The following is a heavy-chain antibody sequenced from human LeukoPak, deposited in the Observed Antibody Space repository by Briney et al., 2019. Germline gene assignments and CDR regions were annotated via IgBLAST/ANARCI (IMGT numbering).Heavy chain of an antibody. CDR2: INHSGST. CDR3: ARDLGYSNGIDYYYYYMDV. V-gene: IGHV4-34*01. J-gene: IGHJ6*03. Sequence: PSETLSLTCAVYGGSFSGYYWSWIRQPPGKGLEWIGEINHSGSTNYNPSLKSRVTISVDTSKNQFSLKLRSVTAADTAVYYCARDLGYSNGIDYYYYYMDVWGKGTTVTVSS. CDR1: GGSFSGYY. D-gene: IGHD6-19*01.